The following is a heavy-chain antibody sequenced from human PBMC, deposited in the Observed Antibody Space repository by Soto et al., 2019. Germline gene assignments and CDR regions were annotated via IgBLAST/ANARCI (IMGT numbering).Heavy chain of an antibody. CDR2: ISGSGGST. CDR3: GLYDYVWGTPLVG. J-gene: IGHJ4*02. CDR1: GFTFSSYA. Sequence: PGGSLRLSCAASGFTFSSYAMGWVRQAPGKGLEWVSAISGSGGSTYYADSVKGRFTISRDNSKNTLYLQMNSLRAEDAAVYYCGLYDYVWGTPLVGWGQGTLVTVSS. D-gene: IGHD3-16*01. V-gene: IGHV3-23*01.